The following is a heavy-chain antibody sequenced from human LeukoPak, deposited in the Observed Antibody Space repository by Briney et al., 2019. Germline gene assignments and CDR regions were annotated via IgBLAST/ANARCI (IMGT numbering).Heavy chain of an antibody. J-gene: IGHJ4*02. V-gene: IGHV4-4*07. D-gene: IGHD6-13*01. CDR3: ARSLYSSSWYDY. CDR1: GGSISSYY. Sequence: SETLSLTCTVSGGSISSYYWSWIRQPAGKGLGWIGRIYTSGSTNYNPSLKSRVTMSVDTSKNQFSLKLSSVTAADTAVYYCARSLYSSSWYDYWGQGTLVTVSS. CDR2: IYTSGST.